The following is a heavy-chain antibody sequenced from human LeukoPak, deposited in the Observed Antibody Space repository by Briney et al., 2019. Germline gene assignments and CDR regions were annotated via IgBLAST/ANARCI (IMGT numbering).Heavy chain of an antibody. CDR2: IYTSGST. CDR3: ARGQGGYSGYDYRKFDY. D-gene: IGHD5-12*01. V-gene: IGHV4-4*07. Sequence: SETLSLTCTVSGGSISSYYWSWIRQPAGKGLEWIGRIYTSGSTNYNPSLKSRVTMSVDTSKNQFSLKLSSVTAADTAVYYCARGQGGYSGYDYRKFDYWGQGTLVTVSS. J-gene: IGHJ4*02. CDR1: GGSISSYY.